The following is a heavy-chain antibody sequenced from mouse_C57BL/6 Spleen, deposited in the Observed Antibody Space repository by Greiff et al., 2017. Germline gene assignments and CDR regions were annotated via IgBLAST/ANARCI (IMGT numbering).Heavy chain of an antibody. D-gene: IGHD1-1*01. CDR2: ISYDGSN. J-gene: IGHJ2*01. CDR1: GYSITSGYY. Sequence: EVQLVESGPGLVKPSQSLSLTCSVTGYSITSGYYWNWIRQFPGNKLEWMGYISYDGSNNYNPSLKNRISITRDTSKNQFFLKLNSVTTEDTATYYCAHYGSSYEAYWGQGTTLTVSS. CDR3: AHYGSSYEAY. V-gene: IGHV3-6*01.